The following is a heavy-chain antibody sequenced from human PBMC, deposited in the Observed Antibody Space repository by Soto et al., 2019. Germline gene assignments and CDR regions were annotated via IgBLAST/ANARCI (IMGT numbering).Heavy chain of an antibody. CDR3: ASAYYYEGSGYYRSFDY. V-gene: IGHV1-69*01. D-gene: IGHD3-22*01. CDR1: GDPFISYA. CDR2: IIPIFGTA. J-gene: IGHJ4*02. Sequence: SVKVSCKAAGDPFISYAIIWGRQAPGQGLEWMGGIIPIFGTANYAQKFQGRVTITADESTSTAYMELSSLRSEDTAVYYCASAYYYEGSGYYRSFDYWGQGTLVTVSS.